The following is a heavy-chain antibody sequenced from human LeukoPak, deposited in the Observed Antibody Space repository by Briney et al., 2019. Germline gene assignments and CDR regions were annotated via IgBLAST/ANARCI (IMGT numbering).Heavy chain of an antibody. CDR3: ARAQRWLQLRLYFDY. D-gene: IGHD5-24*01. CDR1: GGSFSGYY. J-gene: IGHJ4*02. Sequence: SETLSLTCAVYGGSFSGYYWSWIRQPPGKGLEWIGETNHSGSTNYNPSLKSRVTISVDTSKNQFSLKLSSVTAADTAVYYCARAQRWLQLRLYFDYWGQGTLVTVSS. V-gene: IGHV4-34*01. CDR2: TNHSGST.